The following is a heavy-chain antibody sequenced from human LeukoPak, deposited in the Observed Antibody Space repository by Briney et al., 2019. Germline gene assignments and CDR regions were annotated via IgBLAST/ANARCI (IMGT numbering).Heavy chain of an antibody. Sequence: GGSLSLSCAASGFTFSSYSMNWVRQAPGKGLEWVSSISSSSSYIYYADSVKGRFTISRDNAKNSLYLQMNSLRAEDTAVYYCAREAAWGAFDIWGQGTMVTVSS. CDR2: ISSSSSYI. D-gene: IGHD3-16*01. V-gene: IGHV3-21*01. CDR1: GFTFSSYS. J-gene: IGHJ3*02. CDR3: AREAAWGAFDI.